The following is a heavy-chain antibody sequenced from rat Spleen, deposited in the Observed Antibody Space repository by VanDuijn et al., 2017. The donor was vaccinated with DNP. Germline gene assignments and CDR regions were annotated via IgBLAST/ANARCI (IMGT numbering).Heavy chain of an antibody. J-gene: IGHJ2*01. CDR2: IIYDGTGT. V-gene: IGHV5-22*01. Sequence: EVQLVESGGGLVQFGRSLKLSCAASGFTFSNYGMAWVRQAPKKGLEWVAAIIYDGTGTYYRDSVKGRFTISRDNAKSTLYLQMNSLRSEDMATYYCVRWYNSGYYFDYWGQGVMVTVSS. CDR1: GFTFSNYG. CDR3: VRWYNSGYYFDY. D-gene: IGHD4-3*01.